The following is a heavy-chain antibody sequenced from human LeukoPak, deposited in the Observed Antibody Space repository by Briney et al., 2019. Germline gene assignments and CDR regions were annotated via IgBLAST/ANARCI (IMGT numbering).Heavy chain of an antibody. J-gene: IGHJ6*03. CDR2: IYYSGST. Sequence: SETLSLTCTVSGGSISSYYWSWIRQPPGKGLEWIGYIYYSGSTNYNPSLKSRVTISVDRSKNQFSLKLSSVTAADTAVYYCAREVTTTRALYYYYMDVWGKGTTVTVSS. CDR3: AREVTTTRALYYYYMDV. CDR1: GGSISSYY. D-gene: IGHD4-17*01. V-gene: IGHV4-59*12.